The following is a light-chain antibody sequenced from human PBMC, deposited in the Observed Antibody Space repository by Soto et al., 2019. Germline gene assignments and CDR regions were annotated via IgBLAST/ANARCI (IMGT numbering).Light chain of an antibody. J-gene: IGKJ5*01. CDR1: ESISRH. CDR2: AAS. Sequence: DIQMTQSPSSLSASVGDRVTITCRASESISRHLNWYQQKPGKAPKLLIYAASSLQNGVPSRFSGGGSGIEFSLTISNLQPEDFATYYCRQSYSTLSITFGQGTRLEI. V-gene: IGKV1-39*01. CDR3: RQSYSTLSIT.